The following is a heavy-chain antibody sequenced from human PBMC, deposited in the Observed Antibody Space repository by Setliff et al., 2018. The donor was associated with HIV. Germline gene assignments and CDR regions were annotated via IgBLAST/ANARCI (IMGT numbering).Heavy chain of an antibody. Sequence: ASVKVSCKASGYTFTSYGMNWVRQAPGQGLEWMGWTYIGATNYAQKFRDRLTVTTDKSTSTAYMELRSLRPDDTAVYYCATGGGQSFDYWGQGTLVTVSS. V-gene: IGHV1-18*04. CDR1: GYTFTSYG. J-gene: IGHJ4*02. CDR3: ATGGGQSFDY. D-gene: IGHD1-26*01. CDR2: TYIGAT.